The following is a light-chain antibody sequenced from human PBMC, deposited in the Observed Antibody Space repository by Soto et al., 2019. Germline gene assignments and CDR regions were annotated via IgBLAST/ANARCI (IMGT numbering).Light chain of an antibody. J-gene: IGLJ3*02. Sequence: QSALTQPASVSGSPGQSITISCTGTTSDVGSYNLVSWYQQHSGKAPKLMIYEGSKRPSGVSNRFSGSKSGNTASLTISGLQAEDEADCSYAGSRVFGGGTQLTVL. CDR2: EGS. V-gene: IGLV2-23*01. CDR1: TSDVGSYNL. CDR3: CSYAGSRV.